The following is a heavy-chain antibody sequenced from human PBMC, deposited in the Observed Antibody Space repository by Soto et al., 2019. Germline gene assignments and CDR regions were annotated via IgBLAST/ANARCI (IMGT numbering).Heavy chain of an antibody. Sequence: ASVKVSCKASGYTFTSYAMHWVRQAPGQRLEWMGWINAGNGNTKYSQKFQGRVTITRDTSASTAYMELSSLRSEDTAVYYCARDRIVALSSHDYWGQGTLVTVSS. V-gene: IGHV1-3*01. CDR3: ARDRIVALSSHDY. CDR1: GYTFTSYA. CDR2: INAGNGNT. D-gene: IGHD5-12*01. J-gene: IGHJ4*02.